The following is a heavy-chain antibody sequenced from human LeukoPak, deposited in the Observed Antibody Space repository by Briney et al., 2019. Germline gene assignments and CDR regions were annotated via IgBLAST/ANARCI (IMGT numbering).Heavy chain of an antibody. D-gene: IGHD6-25*01. CDR1: GFTFSNYN. Sequence: GGSLRLSCAASGFTFSNYNMKWVRQAPGKGLEWVTLISIAGTYKYYADSVKGRFTVSRDNAKNSLYLQMNSLRAEATAVYYCARGNSGIDFWGQGTLVTVSS. CDR2: ISIAGTYK. CDR3: ARGNSGIDF. J-gene: IGHJ4*02. V-gene: IGHV3-21*06.